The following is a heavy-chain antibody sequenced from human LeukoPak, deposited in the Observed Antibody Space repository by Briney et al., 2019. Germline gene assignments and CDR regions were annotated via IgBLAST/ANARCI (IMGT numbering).Heavy chain of an antibody. D-gene: IGHD3-10*01. Sequence: GGPLRLSCAASGFAFNTYAMHWVSQAPGQGLEWVALIWHDGSHKFYSNSVRGQFTISRDNSKNSVSLQMNTLRPEDTAVYYCAREIFGSGSYPAFWGQGTLVTVSS. J-gene: IGHJ4*02. V-gene: IGHV3-33*01. CDR3: AREIFGSGSYPAF. CDR2: IWHDGSHK. CDR1: GFAFNTYA.